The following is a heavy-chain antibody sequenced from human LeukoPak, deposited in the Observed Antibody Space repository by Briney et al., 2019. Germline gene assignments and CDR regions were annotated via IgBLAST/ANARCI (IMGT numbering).Heavy chain of an antibody. J-gene: IGHJ6*02. CDR2: INPNSGGT. Sequence: ASVKASCKASGYTFTGYYMHWVRQAPGQGLEWMGWINPNSGGTNYAQKFQGWVTMTRDTSISTAYMELSRLRSDDTAVYYCARDVVGRGYCSGGTCFPDYYGMDVWGQGTTVTVSS. D-gene: IGHD2-15*01. CDR1: GYTFTGYY. CDR3: ARDVVGRGYCSGGTCFPDYYGMDV. V-gene: IGHV1-2*04.